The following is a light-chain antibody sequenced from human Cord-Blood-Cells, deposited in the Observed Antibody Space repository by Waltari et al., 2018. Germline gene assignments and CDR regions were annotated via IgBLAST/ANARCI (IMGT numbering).Light chain of an antibody. CDR2: DVS. CDR1: SSDVGGSNY. V-gene: IGLV2-11*01. J-gene: IGLJ2*01. Sequence: QSALTQPRSVSGSPGPSVTISCTGTSSDVGGSNYVSWYQQHPGKAPKLMIYDVSKRPSGVPDRFSGSKSGNTASLTISGLQAEDEADYYCCSYAGSYPVVFGGGTKLTVL. CDR3: CSYAGSYPVV.